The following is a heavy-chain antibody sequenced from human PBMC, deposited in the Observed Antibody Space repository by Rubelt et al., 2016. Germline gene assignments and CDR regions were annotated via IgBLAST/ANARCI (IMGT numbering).Heavy chain of an antibody. CDR2: INHSGST. V-gene: IGHV4-34*02. J-gene: IGHJ4*02. Sequence: QVQLQQWGAGLLKPSETLSLTCAVYGGSFSGYYWSWIRQPPGKGLEWIGEINHSGSTNYNPSLKSRVTISVDTPKNQFSLKLSAVTAADTAVYYCAGVSGWYRAPGQDFDYWGQGTLVTVSS. CDR3: AGVSGWYRAPGQDFDY. D-gene: IGHD6-19*01. CDR1: GGSFSGYY.